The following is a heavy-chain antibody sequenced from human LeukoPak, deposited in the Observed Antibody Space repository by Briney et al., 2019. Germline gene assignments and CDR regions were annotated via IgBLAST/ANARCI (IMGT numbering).Heavy chain of an antibody. D-gene: IGHD3-22*01. J-gene: IGHJ5*02. Sequence: SETLSLTCTVSGGSISSYYWSWIRQPPGKGLEWIGYIYYSGSTNYNPSPKSRVTISVDTSKNQFSLKLSSVTAADTAVYYCARDRGSSGYPLSWFDPWGQGTLVTVSS. V-gene: IGHV4-59*01. CDR1: GGSISSYY. CDR3: ARDRGSSGYPLSWFDP. CDR2: IYYSGST.